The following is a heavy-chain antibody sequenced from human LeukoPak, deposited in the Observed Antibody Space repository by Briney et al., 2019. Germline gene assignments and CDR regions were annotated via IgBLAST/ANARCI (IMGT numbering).Heavy chain of an antibody. CDR3: ARDYRTSRHAFDM. V-gene: IGHV3-7*01. Sequence: GGSLRLSCAASGFTFSSYWMTWVRQAPGKWLEWVANIKQDGSEKYHVDSVKGRFTTSRDNAKNSLYLQMNGLRAEDTAVYYCARDYRTSRHAFDMWGRGTMVTVSS. J-gene: IGHJ3*02. D-gene: IGHD2-2*01. CDR1: GFTFSSYW. CDR2: IKQDGSEK.